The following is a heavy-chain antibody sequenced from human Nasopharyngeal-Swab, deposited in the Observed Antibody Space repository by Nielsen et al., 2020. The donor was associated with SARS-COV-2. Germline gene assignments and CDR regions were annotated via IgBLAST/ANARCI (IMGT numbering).Heavy chain of an antibody. V-gene: IGHV3-21*01. Sequence: VRQMPGKGLEWVSGISSTGDYIHYAASVEGRFTISRDNAKTSLYLQMNSLRAEDSAVYYCVRDTPAMFAYWGQGTLVTVSS. CDR3: VRDTPAMFAY. J-gene: IGHJ4*02. CDR2: ISSTGDYI.